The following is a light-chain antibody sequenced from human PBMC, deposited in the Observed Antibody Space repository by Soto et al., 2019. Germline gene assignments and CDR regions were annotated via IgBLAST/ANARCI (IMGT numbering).Light chain of an antibody. CDR1: QSVSSNY. Sequence: ETVLTQSPGTLSLSPGERATLSCRASQSVSSNYLAWYQHIPGQAPRLLIYGASTRATGFPDRFSGSGSGTDFTLNISRLEPEDFAVYYCQQFDRSLPSWTFGQGTKVE. CDR3: QQFDRSLPSWT. CDR2: GAS. J-gene: IGKJ1*01. V-gene: IGKV3-20*01.